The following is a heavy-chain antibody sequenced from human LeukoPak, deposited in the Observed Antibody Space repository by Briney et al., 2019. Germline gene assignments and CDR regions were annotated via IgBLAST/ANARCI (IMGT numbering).Heavy chain of an antibody. V-gene: IGHV4-59*01. Sequence: SETLSLTCTVSGGSISSYYWSWIRQPPGKGLEWIGYISYSVSTNYNPSLKSRVTISVDTSKNQFSLKLSSVTAADTAVYYCVREGRPPYYYCGMDVWGKGTTVTVSS. CDR3: VREGRPPYYYCGMDV. CDR1: GGSISSYY. CDR2: ISYSVST. D-gene: IGHD3-10*01. J-gene: IGHJ6*04.